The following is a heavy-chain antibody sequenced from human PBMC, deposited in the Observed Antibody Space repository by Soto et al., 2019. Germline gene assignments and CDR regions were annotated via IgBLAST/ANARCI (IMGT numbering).Heavy chain of an antibody. D-gene: IGHD6-19*01. J-gene: IGHJ4*02. CDR2: ISAGGATA. CDR3: AKDQSATTERWLQIGGVFYFDY. V-gene: IGHV3-23*01. Sequence: EVQLLESGGGLVQPGGSLRLSCAASGFTFGNYAMSWVRQAPGKGLEWVSSISAGGATAYYADSVKGRLTISRDSSKNTLSLQMTSLRAEDSAVYYCAKDQSATTERWLQIGGVFYFDYWGQGVLVTVSS. CDR1: GFTFGNYA.